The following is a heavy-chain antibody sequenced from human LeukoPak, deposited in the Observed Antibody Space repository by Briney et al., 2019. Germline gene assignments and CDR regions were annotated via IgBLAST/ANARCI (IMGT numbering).Heavy chain of an antibody. CDR2: INTNTGNP. D-gene: IGHD6-13*01. J-gene: IGHJ4*02. V-gene: IGHV7-4-1*02. CDR3: ARAYSSSWYVYLDYIVGATTLDY. CDR1: GYTFTSYA. Sequence: ASVKVSCKASGYTFTSYAMNWVRQAPGQGLEWMGWINTNTGNPTYAQGFTGRFVFSLDTSVSTAYLQISSLKAEDTAVYYCARAYSSSWYVYLDYIVGATTLDYWGQGTLVTVSS.